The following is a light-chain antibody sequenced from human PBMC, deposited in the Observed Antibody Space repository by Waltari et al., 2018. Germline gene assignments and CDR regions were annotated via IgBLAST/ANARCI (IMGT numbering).Light chain of an antibody. CDR2: DVS. V-gene: IGLV2-11*01. J-gene: IGLJ2*01. CDR3: CSYAGSYPVV. Sequence: QSVLTQPRSVSGSPGQSVTISCTGTSSAVGGYNFVPWYQQHPGKAPKLMIYDVSKRPSGVPERFSGSKSGNTASLTISGLQAEDEADYYCCSYAGSYPVVFGGGTKLTVL. CDR1: SSAVGGYNF.